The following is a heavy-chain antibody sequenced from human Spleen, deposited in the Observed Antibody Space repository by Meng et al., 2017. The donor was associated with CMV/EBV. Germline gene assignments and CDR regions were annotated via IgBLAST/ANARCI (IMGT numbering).Heavy chain of an antibody. J-gene: IGHJ6*02. CDR2: IRYDGSNK. Sequence: GGSLRLSCADSGFSFSSYAMHWVRQAPGKGLEWVAFIRYDGSNKYYADSVKGRFTISRDNSKNTLYLQMNSLRAEDTAVYYCAKDKANYYYYYGMDVWGQGTTVTVSS. CDR3: AKDKANYYYYYGMDV. V-gene: IGHV3-30*02. CDR1: GFSFSSYA.